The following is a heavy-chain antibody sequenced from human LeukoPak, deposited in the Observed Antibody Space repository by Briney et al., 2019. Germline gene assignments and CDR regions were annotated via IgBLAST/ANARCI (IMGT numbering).Heavy chain of an antibody. V-gene: IGHV1-2*02. CDR2: INPNSGGT. Sequence: ASVKVSCKASGYTFTGYYMHWVRQAPGQGLEWMGWINPNSGGTNYAQKFQGRVTMTRNTSISTAYMELSSLRSEDTAVYYCARGRDGSPDYWGQGTLVTVSS. CDR3: ARGRDGSPDY. CDR1: GYTFTGYY. J-gene: IGHJ4*02. D-gene: IGHD3-10*01.